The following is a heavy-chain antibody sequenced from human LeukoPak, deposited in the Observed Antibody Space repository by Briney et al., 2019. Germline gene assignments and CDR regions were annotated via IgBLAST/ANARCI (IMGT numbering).Heavy chain of an antibody. D-gene: IGHD3-10*02. CDR3: ARDTADYYGRGAFDI. J-gene: IGHJ3*02. Sequence: SETLSLTCAVYGGSFSGYYWSWIRQPPGKGLEWIGEINHSGSTNYNPSLKSRVTISVDTSKNQFSLKLSSVTAADTAVYYCARDTADYYGRGAFDIWGQGTMVTVSS. CDR1: GGSFSGYY. CDR2: INHSGST. V-gene: IGHV4-34*01.